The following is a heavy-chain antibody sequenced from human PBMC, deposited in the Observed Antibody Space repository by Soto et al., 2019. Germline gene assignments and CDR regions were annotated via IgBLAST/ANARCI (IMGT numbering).Heavy chain of an antibody. CDR3: ARDMTNYEYSSSARYFDY. CDR2: ISSSSSYI. CDR1: GFTFSSYS. V-gene: IGHV3-21*01. J-gene: IGHJ4*02. Sequence: GGSLRLSCAASGFTFSSYSMNWVRQAPGKGLEWVSSISSSSSYIYYADSVKGRFTISRDNAKNSLYLQMNSLRAEDTAVYYCARDMTNYEYSSSARYFDYWGQGTLVTVSS. D-gene: IGHD6-6*01.